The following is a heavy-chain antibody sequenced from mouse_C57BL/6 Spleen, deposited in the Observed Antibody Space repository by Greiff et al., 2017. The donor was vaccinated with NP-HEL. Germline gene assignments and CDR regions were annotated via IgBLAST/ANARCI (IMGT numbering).Heavy chain of an antibody. CDR2: IYPRSGNT. Sequence: VQLVESGAELARPGASVKLSCKASGYTFTSYGISWVKQRTGQGLEWIGEIYPRSGNTYYNEKFKGKATLTADKSSSTAYMELRSLTSEDSAVYFCARSYGSSYDWFAYWGQGTLVTVSA. CDR1: GYTFTSYG. J-gene: IGHJ3*01. CDR3: ARSYGSSYDWFAY. D-gene: IGHD1-1*01. V-gene: IGHV1-81*01.